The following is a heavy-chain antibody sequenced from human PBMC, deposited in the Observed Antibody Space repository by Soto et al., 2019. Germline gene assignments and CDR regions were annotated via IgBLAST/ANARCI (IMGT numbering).Heavy chain of an antibody. J-gene: IGHJ3*02. CDR1: GYTFTSYD. CDR2: MNPNSGNT. Sequence: QVQLVQSGAEVKKPGASVKVSCKASGYTFTSYDINWVRQATGQGLEWMGWMNPNSGNTGYAQKFQGRVTMTRNTXIXTXXMELGSVRSEDTAVYYCARGYSGSYYGGWGDAFDIWGQGTMVTVSS. V-gene: IGHV1-8*01. D-gene: IGHD1-26*01. CDR3: ARGYSGSYYGGWGDAFDI.